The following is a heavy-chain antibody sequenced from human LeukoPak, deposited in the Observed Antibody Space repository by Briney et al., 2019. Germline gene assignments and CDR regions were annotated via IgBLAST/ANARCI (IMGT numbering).Heavy chain of an antibody. CDR2: TYYSGST. J-gene: IGHJ5*02. V-gene: IGHV4-59*08. Sequence: SETLSLTCTISGGSISTYSWNWIRQPPGQGLEWIGYTYYSGSTKYNPSLESRVTISVDTSKNQFSLKLNSVTAADTAFYYCARRQQTGGDDWLANWFDPWGQGTLVTVSS. D-gene: IGHD2-21*01. CDR1: GGSISTYS. CDR3: ARRQQTGGDDWLANWFDP.